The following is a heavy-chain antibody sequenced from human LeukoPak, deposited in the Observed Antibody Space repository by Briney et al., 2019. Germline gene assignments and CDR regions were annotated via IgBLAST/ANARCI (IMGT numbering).Heavy chain of an antibody. CDR1: GFTVSSNY. Sequence: GGSLRLSCAASGFTVSSNYMSWVRQAPGKGLGWVSAIYSGGSTYYADSVKGRFTISRDNSKNTLYLQMNSLRAEDTAVYYCARDHYYDSSGFSYWGQGTLVTVSS. CDR3: ARDHYYDSSGFSY. J-gene: IGHJ4*02. V-gene: IGHV3-66*01. CDR2: IYSGGST. D-gene: IGHD3-22*01.